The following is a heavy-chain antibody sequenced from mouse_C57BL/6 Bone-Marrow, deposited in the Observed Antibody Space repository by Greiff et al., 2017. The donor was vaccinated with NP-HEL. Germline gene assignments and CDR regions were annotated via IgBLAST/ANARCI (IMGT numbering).Heavy chain of an antibody. CDR3: TPDGYYDV. CDR1: GFNIKDYY. V-gene: IGHV14-4*01. Sequence: VQLQQSGAELVRPGASVKLSCTASGFNIKDYYMHWVKPRPEQGLEWIGWIDPENGDTEYASKFQGKTTITADTSSNTAYLQLSSLTSEDTAVYYCTPDGYYDVWGTGTTVTVSS. CDR2: IDPENGDT. J-gene: IGHJ1*03.